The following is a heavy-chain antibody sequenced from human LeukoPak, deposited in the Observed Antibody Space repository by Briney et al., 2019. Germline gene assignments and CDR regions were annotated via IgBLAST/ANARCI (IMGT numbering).Heavy chain of an antibody. CDR3: ARQWTTSSWFDP. D-gene: IGHD3/OR15-3a*01. CDR1: GFIFSNYW. V-gene: IGHV3-7*03. CDR2: MKQDGREK. J-gene: IGHJ5*02. Sequence: GGSLRLSCVASGFIFSNYWMSWVRQVPGKGLEWVANMKQDGREKYLVDSVKGRFTISRDNAKNSVYLQMNSLRAEDTALYYCARQWTTSSWFDPWGQGTLVTVSS.